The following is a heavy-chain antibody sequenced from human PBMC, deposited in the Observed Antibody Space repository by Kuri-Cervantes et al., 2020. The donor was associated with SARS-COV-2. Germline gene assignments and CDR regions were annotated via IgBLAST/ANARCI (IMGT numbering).Heavy chain of an antibody. CDR3: ARAGSGGARRHWFDY. V-gene: IGHV1-2*02. CDR1: GYTFTGYY. Sequence: ASVKVSCKASGYTFTGYYMHWVREAPGQGLEWMGWINPNSGGTNYAQKFQGRVTMTRDTSISTAYMELSRLRSDDTAVYYCARAGSGGARRHWFDYWGQGTLVTVSS. D-gene: IGHD3-10*01. CDR2: INPNSGGT. J-gene: IGHJ4*02.